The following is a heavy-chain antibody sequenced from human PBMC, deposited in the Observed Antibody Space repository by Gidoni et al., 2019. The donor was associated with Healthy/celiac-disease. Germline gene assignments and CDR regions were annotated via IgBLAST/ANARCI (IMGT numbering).Heavy chain of an antibody. D-gene: IGHD1-20*01. CDR2: INPNSGGT. J-gene: IGHJ6*02. CDR1: GNTVTGYY. CDR3: ARDPIGIYYYGMDV. Sequence: QVQLVQPGAEGKKPGASVQVPCKAYGNTVTGYYMPWVRQAPGQGLEWLGWINPNSGGTNYAQRFQGRVTMTRDTSISTAYMELSRLRSDDTAVYYCARDPIGIYYYGMDVWGQGTTVTVSS. V-gene: IGHV1-2*02.